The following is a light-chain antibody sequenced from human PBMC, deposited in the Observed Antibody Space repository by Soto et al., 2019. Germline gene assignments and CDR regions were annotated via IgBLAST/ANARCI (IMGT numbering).Light chain of an antibody. J-gene: IGLJ2*01. CDR2: EGS. V-gene: IGLV2-23*01. CDR3: CSYAGSSTSVV. Sequence: QSALTQPASVSGSPGQSITISCTGTSSDVGSYNLVSWYQQHPGKAPKLMIYEGSKRPSGVSNRFSGSKFGNTASLTSSGLPAEDEADYYCCSYAGSSTSVVFGGGTKLTVL. CDR1: SSDVGSYNL.